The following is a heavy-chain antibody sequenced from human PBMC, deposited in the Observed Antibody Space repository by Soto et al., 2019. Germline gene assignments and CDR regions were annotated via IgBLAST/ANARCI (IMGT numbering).Heavy chain of an antibody. J-gene: IGHJ4*02. V-gene: IGHV4-59*08. D-gene: IGHD3-22*01. CDR3: TTLTMILVHLDY. CDR1: GGSIISYY. CDR2: IYYSGST. Sequence: PLVTLCLTCTVAGGSIISYYWSWIRQPPGKGLEWIGYIYYSGSTNYNPSLTSRVTISVDTSKNQFSLKLSSVTAADTAVYYCTTLTMILVHLDYWGPGTLVTVSS.